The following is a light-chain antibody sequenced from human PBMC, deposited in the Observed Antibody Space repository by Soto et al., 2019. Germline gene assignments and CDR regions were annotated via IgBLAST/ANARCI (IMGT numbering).Light chain of an antibody. CDR2: EGS. V-gene: IGLV2-23*03. J-gene: IGLJ2*01. CDR1: SSDVGTNNL. Sequence: QPVLTQPASVSGSPGQSITISCTGTSSDVGTNNLVSWYQQHPGKAPKLMIYEGSTRPSGVSNRFSGSKSGNTASLTISGLQAEDEADYYCCSYAGSSTFGVFGGGTKVTVL. CDR3: CSYAGSSTFGV.